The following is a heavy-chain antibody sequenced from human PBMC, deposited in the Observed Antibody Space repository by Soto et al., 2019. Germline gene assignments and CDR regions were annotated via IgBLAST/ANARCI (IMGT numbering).Heavy chain of an antibody. Sequence: SETQSLTSTVSGGSIITTTYYCSWLSQPPGKGLEWIGSVYYSGSTYYNPSLKSRVTISVDTSVNQFSLMLSSVTAADTAVYFCARAPTDYSHDYWGLGNLVTVS. CDR3: ARAPTDYSHDY. CDR2: VYYSGST. V-gene: IGHV4-39*01. D-gene: IGHD4-4*01. CDR1: GGSIITTTYY. J-gene: IGHJ4*02.